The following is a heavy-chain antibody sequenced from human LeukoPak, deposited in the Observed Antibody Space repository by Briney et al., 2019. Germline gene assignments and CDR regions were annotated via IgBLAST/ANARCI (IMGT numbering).Heavy chain of an antibody. Sequence: GGSLRLSCAASGFTFSSYWMNWARRAPGKGLEWVSSISSSSSYIYYADSVKGRFTISRDNAKNSLYLQMNSLRAEDTAVYYCAREEYQLLYDYWGQGTLVTVSS. J-gene: IGHJ4*02. CDR1: GFTFSSYW. CDR3: AREEYQLLYDY. CDR2: ISSSSSYI. V-gene: IGHV3-21*01. D-gene: IGHD2-2*02.